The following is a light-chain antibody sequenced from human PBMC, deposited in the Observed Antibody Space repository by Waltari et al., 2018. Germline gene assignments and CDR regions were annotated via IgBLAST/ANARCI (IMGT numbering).Light chain of an antibody. CDR3: ATWDNSLNNVV. CDR2: DND. Sequence: QSVLTQTPSVSAAPGPKVTISCPGSSSNLGNHYVSRPQQLPGPAPKLLIYDNDKRPSGIPDRFSGSKSGTSATLGITGLQTGDEAHYYCATWDNSLNNVVFGGGTKLTVL. CDR1: SSNLGNHY. V-gene: IGLV1-51*01. J-gene: IGLJ2*01.